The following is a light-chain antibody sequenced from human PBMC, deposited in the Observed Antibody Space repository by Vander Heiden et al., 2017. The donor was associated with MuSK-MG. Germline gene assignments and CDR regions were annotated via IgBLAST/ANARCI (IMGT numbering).Light chain of an antibody. V-gene: IGKV3-20*01. CDR2: GAS. CDR3: QQDCSSPQT. J-gene: IGKJ1*01. Sequence: EIVLTKSPGTLSLSPGERATLSCRASQSVSSNYLAWYQQKPGQAPRLLIYGASSRATGIPDRFSGSGSGTDFTLTISSLEPEDFAVYYCQQDCSSPQTFGQGTKVEFK. CDR1: QSVSSNY.